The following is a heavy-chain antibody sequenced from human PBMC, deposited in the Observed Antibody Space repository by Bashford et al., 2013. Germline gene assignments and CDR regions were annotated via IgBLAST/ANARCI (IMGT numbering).Heavy chain of an antibody. CDR1: GYSFTSYW. V-gene: IGHV5-10-1*01. CDR2: IDPSDSYT. J-gene: IGHJ6*02. CDR3: ARHGGSYYNYYYGMDV. Sequence: GESLKISCKGSGYSFTSYWISWVRQMPGKGLEWMGRIDPSDSYTNYSPSFQGHVTISADKSISTAYLQWSSLKASDTAMYYCARHGGSYYNYYYGMDVWGQGTTVTVSS. D-gene: IGHD1-26*01.